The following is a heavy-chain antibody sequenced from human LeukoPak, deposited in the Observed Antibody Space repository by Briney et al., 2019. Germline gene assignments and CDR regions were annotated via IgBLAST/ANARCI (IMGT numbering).Heavy chain of an antibody. J-gene: IGHJ3*02. CDR2: IYYSGST. CDR1: GGSISSYY. CDR3: AKHDDYGDYWGAFDI. V-gene: IGHV4-59*08. Sequence: PSETLSLTCTVSGGSISSYYWSWIRQPPGKGLEWIGYIYYSGSTNYNPSLKSRVTISVDTSKNQFSLKLSSVTAADTAVYYCAKHDDYGDYWGAFDIWGQGTMVTVSS. D-gene: IGHD4-17*01.